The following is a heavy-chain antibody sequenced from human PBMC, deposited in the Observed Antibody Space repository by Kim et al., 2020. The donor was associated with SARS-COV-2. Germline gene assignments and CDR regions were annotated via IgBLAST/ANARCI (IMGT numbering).Heavy chain of an antibody. D-gene: IGHD4-4*01. J-gene: IGHJ6*02. V-gene: IGHV3-23*01. CDR3: AKSTVASHYYYGMDV. Sequence: PVKDRFTIARDNSKNTLYLQMNSLSAEDTAVYYCAKSTVASHYYYGMDVWGQGTTVTVSS.